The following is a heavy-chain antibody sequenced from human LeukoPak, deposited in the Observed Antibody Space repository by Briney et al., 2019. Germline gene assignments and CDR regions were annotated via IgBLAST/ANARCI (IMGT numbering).Heavy chain of an antibody. Sequence: GGSRRLSCAVYGFTFSSYAMSWVRQAPGKGLEWVSGISTSGGSTSYADSVKGGFTISRDNPRNTLYMQMNSLRAEDTALYYCAIMHRYYDGSGYWVQWGQGTLVTVSS. CDR2: ISTSGGST. D-gene: IGHD3-22*01. J-gene: IGHJ4*02. V-gene: IGHV3-23*01. CDR1: GFTFSSYA. CDR3: AIMHRYYDGSGYWVQ.